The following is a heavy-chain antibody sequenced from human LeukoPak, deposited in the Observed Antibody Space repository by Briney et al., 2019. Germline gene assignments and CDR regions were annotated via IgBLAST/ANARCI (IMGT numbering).Heavy chain of an antibody. V-gene: IGHV4-59*01. Sequence: RSSETLSLTCIVSGGSISSYYWSWIRQPPGKGLEWIGYIYNSGRTNYNPSLKSRVPISVDTSKIQFSLKLSSVTAADTAVYYCARYDSGNSNDAFDIWGQGTMVTVSS. D-gene: IGHD4-23*01. CDR1: GGSISSYY. J-gene: IGHJ3*02. CDR3: ARYDSGNSNDAFDI. CDR2: IYNSGRT.